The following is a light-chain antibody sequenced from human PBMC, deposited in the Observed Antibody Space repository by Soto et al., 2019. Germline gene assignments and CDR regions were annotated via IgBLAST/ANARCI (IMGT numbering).Light chain of an antibody. J-gene: IGKJ1*01. CDR2: DAS. CDR1: QSVDYY. Sequence: EIVLTQSPATLSLSPGERATLSCRASQSVDYYLAWYQQKPGQAPRLLIYDASSRATGIPARISGSGSGTDVTPTITSLEPEDFAVYYCQQRSNWPGTFGQGTKVEIK. CDR3: QQRSNWPGT. V-gene: IGKV3-11*01.